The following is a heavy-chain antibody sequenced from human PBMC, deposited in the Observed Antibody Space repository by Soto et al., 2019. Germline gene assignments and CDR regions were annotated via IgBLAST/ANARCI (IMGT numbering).Heavy chain of an antibody. J-gene: IGHJ6*02. CDR3: ATYYDFWSGYSRDYYYGMDV. V-gene: IGHV5-51*01. CDR2: IYPGDSDT. Sequence: GESLKISCKGSGYSFTSYWIGWVRQMPGKGLEWMGIIYPGDSDTRYSPSFQGQVTISADKSISTAYLQWSSLKASDTAMYYCATYYDFWSGYSRDYYYGMDVCGHRTTVPVS. D-gene: IGHD3-3*01. CDR1: GYSFTSYW.